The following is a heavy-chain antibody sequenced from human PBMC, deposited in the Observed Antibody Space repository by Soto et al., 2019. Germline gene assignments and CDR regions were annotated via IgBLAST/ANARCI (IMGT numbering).Heavy chain of an antibody. J-gene: IGHJ4*02. CDR3: AREFLVYGIDY. CDR2: ISYDGSNK. CDR1: GFTCSSYA. V-gene: IGHV3-30-3*01. Sequence: QVQLVESGGGVVQPGRSLRLSCAASGFTCSSYAMHWVRQAPGKGLEWVAVISYDGSNKYYADSVKGRFTISRDNSKNTLYLQMNSLRAEDTAVYYCAREFLVYGIDYWGQGTLVTVSS. D-gene: IGHD2-8*01.